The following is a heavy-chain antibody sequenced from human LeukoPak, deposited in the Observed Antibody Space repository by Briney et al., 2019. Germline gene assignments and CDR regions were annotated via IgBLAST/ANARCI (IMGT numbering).Heavy chain of an antibody. J-gene: IGHJ4*02. CDR2: INHSGST. Sequence: SETLSLTCAVYGGSFSGYYWSWIRQPPGKGLEWIGEINHSGSTNYNPSLKSRVTISVDTSKNQFSLKLSSVTAADTAVYYCAMRTGDSSSWSYLNFDYWGQGTLVTVSS. CDR1: GGSFSGYY. CDR3: AMRTGDSSSWSYLNFDY. D-gene: IGHD6-13*01. V-gene: IGHV4-34*01.